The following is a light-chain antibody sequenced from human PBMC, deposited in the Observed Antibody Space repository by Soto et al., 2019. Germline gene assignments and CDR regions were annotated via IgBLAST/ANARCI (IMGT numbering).Light chain of an antibody. Sequence: EIVLTQSPGTLSLSPGERATLSCRASQSLYNNYLAWHQQKPGQAPRLLIYGAFSKATDITDRFSGSGSGIDFTLTINRLEHEGSAVYYCQQYGSLITFGQGTRLEIK. J-gene: IGKJ5*01. CDR3: QQYGSLIT. CDR2: GAF. CDR1: QSLYNNY. V-gene: IGKV3-20*01.